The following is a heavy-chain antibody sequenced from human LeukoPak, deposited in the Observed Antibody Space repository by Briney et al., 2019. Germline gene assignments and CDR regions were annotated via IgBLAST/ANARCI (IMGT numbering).Heavy chain of an antibody. CDR2: ISSSGSTI. Sequence: GGSLRLSCAASGFTFSDYYMSWIRQAPGKGLEWVSYISSSGSTIYYADSVKGRFTISRDNAKNSLYLQMNSLRAEDTAVYYCARESSYCGGDCYSRYFQHWGQGTLVTVSS. V-gene: IGHV3-11*01. D-gene: IGHD2-21*02. CDR3: ARESSYCGGDCYSRYFQH. CDR1: GFTFSDYY. J-gene: IGHJ1*01.